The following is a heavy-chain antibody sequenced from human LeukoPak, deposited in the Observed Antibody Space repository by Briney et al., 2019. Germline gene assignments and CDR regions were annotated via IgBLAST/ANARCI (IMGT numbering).Heavy chain of an antibody. D-gene: IGHD3-22*01. Sequence: SETLSLTCSVSGGFNTHYYWSWIRQPPGKGLEWIGYFYHSASTNYNPSLKSRVTISVDTSKNQFSLKLSSVTAADTAVYYCARGRSSGYLNWFDPWGQGTLVTVSS. J-gene: IGHJ5*02. V-gene: IGHV4-59*08. CDR3: ARGRSSGYLNWFDP. CDR1: GGFNTHYY. CDR2: FYHSAST.